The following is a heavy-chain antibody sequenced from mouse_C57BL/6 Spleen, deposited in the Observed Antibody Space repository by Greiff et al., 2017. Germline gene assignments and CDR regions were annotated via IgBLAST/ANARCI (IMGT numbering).Heavy chain of an antibody. CDR1: GYSITSGYY. V-gene: IGHV3-6*01. CDR3: AREGYGSEYYYAMDY. CDR2: ISYDGSN. D-gene: IGHD1-1*01. Sequence: EVHLVESGPGLVKPSQSLSLTCSVTGYSITSGYYWNWIRQLPGNLLEWVGYISYDGSNNYNPSLKNRIPITRDTSKNQFFLKLNSVPTEDTAAYYWAREGYGSEYYYAMDYWGQGTSVTVSS. J-gene: IGHJ4*01.